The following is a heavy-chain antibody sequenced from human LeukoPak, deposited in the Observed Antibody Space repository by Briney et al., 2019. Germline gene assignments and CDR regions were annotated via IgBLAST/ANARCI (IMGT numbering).Heavy chain of an antibody. V-gene: IGHV3-15*01. CDR1: GFTFSNAW. CDR2: IKSKTDGGTT. J-gene: IGHJ4*02. D-gene: IGHD1-26*01. CDR3: TTDPLLPVGADTGESTY. Sequence: PGGSLRLSCAASGFTFSNAWMSWVRQAPGKGPEWVGRIKSKTDGGTTDYAAPVKGRLTISRDDSKNTLYLRMNSLKTEDTAVYYCTTDPLLPVGADTGESTYWGQGTLVTVSS.